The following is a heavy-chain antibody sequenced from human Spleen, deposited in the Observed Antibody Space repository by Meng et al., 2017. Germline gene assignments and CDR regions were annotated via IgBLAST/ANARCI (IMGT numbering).Heavy chain of an antibody. D-gene: IGHD6-13*01. CDR3: ATAAGRDYFQH. J-gene: IGHJ1*01. CDR2: ISGSGGST. Sequence: GESLKISCAASGFTFSSYAMSWVRQAPGKGLEWVSAISGSGGSTYYADSVKGRFTISRDNSKNTLYLQMNSLRAEDTAVYYCATAAGRDYFQHWGQGTLVTVSS. V-gene: IGHV3-23*01. CDR1: GFTFSSYA.